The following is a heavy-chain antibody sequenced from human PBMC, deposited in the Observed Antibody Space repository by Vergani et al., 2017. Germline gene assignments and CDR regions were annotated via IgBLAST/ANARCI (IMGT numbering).Heavy chain of an antibody. CDR1: GFTFSSYA. CDR2: ISGSGGST. V-gene: IGHV3-23*01. CDR3: AKESDFWSGYYFLRGVADTTYEDV. Sequence: EVQLLESGGGLVQPGGSLRLSCAASGFTFSSYAMSWVRQAPGKGLEWVSAISGSGGSTYYADSVKGRFTISRDNSKNTLYLQMNSLRAEDTAVYYCAKESDFWSGYYFLRGVADTTYEDVWGQGTTVTVSS. D-gene: IGHD3-3*01. J-gene: IGHJ6*02.